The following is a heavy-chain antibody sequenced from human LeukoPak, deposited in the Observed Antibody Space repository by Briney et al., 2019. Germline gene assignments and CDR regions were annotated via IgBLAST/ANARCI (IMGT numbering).Heavy chain of an antibody. CDR2: IYYSGST. CDR1: GGSISSSSYY. Sequence: PSETLSLTCTVSGGSISSSSYYWGWIRQPPGQGLEWIGSIYYSGSTYYNPSLKSRVTISVDTSKNQFSLKLSSVTAADTAVYYCAITPRGYCSSTSCAHRDYWGQGTLVTVSS. D-gene: IGHD2-2*01. CDR3: AITPRGYCSSTSCAHRDY. J-gene: IGHJ4*02. V-gene: IGHV4-39*01.